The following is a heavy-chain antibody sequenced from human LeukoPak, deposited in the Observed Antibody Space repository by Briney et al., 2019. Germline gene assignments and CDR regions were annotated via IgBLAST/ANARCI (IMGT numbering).Heavy chain of an antibody. V-gene: IGHV4-4*07. CDR2: INTSGST. CDR1: GASISSYY. J-gene: IGHJ4*02. CDR3: ATLDYYDSSGYGDYFDY. Sequence: KTSETLSLTCTVSGASISSYYWSWIRQPAGKGLEWIGHINTSGSTNYNPSLKSRVTMSVDTSNNHFSLKLRSVTAADTAVYYCATLDYYDSSGYGDYFDYWGQGTLVTVSS. D-gene: IGHD3-22*01.